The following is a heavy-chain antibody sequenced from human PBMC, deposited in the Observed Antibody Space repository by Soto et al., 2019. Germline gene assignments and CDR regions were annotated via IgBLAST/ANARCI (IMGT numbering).Heavy chain of an antibody. CDR1: GGTFSSYA. V-gene: IGHV1-69*01. CDR3: ASFRSGVTATPGPEYFQH. CDR2: IIPIFGTA. Sequence: QVQLVQSGAEVKKPGSSVKVSCKASGGTFSSYAISWVRQAPGQGREWMGGIIPIFGTANYAQKFQGRVTITADESTSTAHMELSSLRSEDTAVYYCASFRSGVTATPGPEYFQHWGQGTLVTVSS. J-gene: IGHJ1*01. D-gene: IGHD2-21*02.